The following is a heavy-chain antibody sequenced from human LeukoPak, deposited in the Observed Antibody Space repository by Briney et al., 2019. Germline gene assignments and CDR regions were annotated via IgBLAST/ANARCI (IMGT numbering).Heavy chain of an antibody. D-gene: IGHD2/OR15-2a*01. CDR1: GFTFSSYW. J-gene: IGHJ4*02. CDR2: INSDGSST. Sequence: PGGSLRLSCAASGFTFSSYWMHWVRQAPGKGLVWVSRINSDGSSTTYADSVKGRFTISRDNAKNTLYLQMNSLRAEDTAVYYCARDPQWYYYFDYWGQGTLVTVSS. V-gene: IGHV3-74*01. CDR3: ARDPQWYYYFDY.